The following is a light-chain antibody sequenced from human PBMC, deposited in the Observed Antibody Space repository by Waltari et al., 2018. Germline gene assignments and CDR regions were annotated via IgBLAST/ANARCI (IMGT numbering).Light chain of an antibody. CDR3: TSYAGKNILV. J-gene: IGLJ3*02. CDR2: EVN. V-gene: IGLV2-8*01. Sequence: QSVLTQPPSASGSLGQSVTIPCTGARSNVGVYNFFSWYQQHPGKAPKLIIYEVNKRPSGVPDRFYGSKSGNTASLTVSGLLAEDEADYYCTSYAGKNILVFGGGTNLTVL. CDR1: RSNVGVYNF.